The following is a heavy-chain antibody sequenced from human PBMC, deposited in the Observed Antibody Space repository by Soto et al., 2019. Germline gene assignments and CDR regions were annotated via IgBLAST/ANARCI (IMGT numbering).Heavy chain of an antibody. CDR3: AKFPYYYDSSGYFDY. D-gene: IGHD3-22*01. CDR1: GFTFSSYA. Sequence: GSLRLSCAASGFTFSSYAMSWVRQAPGKGLEWVSGITGSGGSTFYADSVKGRFTISRDNSKNTLYLQMNSLRAEDTAIYYCAKFPYYYDSSGYFDYWGQGTLVTVSS. CDR2: ITGSGGST. V-gene: IGHV3-23*01. J-gene: IGHJ4*02.